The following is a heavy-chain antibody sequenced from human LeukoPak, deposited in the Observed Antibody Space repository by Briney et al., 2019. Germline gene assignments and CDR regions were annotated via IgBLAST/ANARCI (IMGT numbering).Heavy chain of an antibody. CDR3: AKQLGYCSDGSCYFPY. CDR1: GFTFSSSA. V-gene: IGHV3-23*01. J-gene: IGHJ4*02. Sequence: AGGSLRRSCAASGFTFSSSAMSWVRQAPGKGLEWVSAISNNGGYTYYADSVQGRFTISRDNSKSTLCLQMNSLRAEDTAVYYCAKQLGYCSDGSCYFPYWGQGTLVTVSS. D-gene: IGHD2-15*01. CDR2: ISNNGGYT.